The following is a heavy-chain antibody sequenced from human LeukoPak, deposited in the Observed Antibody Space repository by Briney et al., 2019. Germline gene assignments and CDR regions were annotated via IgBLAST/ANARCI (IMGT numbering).Heavy chain of an antibody. CDR1: GFTFNGHW. V-gene: IGHV3-7*01. CDR2: IRQDGSQT. D-gene: IGHD3-9*01. Sequence: PGGSLRLSCAASGFTFNGHWMSWVRQAPGKGLEWVATIRQDGSQTHYVDSVKGRFIISRDNAKSSLSLQMSSLRDEDTAMYYCARRRDDILTGYYPGAFDIWGQGTMVTVSS. J-gene: IGHJ3*02. CDR3: ARRRDDILTGYYPGAFDI.